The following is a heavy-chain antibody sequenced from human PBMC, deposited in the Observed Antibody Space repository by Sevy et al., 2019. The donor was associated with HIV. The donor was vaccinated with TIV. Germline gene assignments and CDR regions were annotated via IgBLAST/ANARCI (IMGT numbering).Heavy chain of an antibody. Sequence: ASVKVSCKASGYTFTGYAMHWVRQAPGHSLEWMGWINPGNGDTQYSEKFQDRLRITRDTSATTVYLEMSGLRLEDTAVYYCARDAVPAAGWFDPWGQGTLLTVSS. CDR1: GYTFTGYA. CDR3: ARDAVPAAGWFDP. D-gene: IGHD2-2*01. V-gene: IGHV1-3*01. J-gene: IGHJ5*02. CDR2: INPGNGDT.